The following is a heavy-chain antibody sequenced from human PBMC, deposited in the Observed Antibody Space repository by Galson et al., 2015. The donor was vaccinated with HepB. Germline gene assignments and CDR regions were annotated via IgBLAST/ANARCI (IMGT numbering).Heavy chain of an antibody. Sequence: SLRLSCAASGFTFSNAWMSWVRQAPGKGLEWVGRIKSKTDGGTTDYAAPVKGRFTISRDDSKNTLYLQMNSLKAEDTAVYYCTTGKDTAMVAVVYFDYWGQGTLVTVSS. CDR3: TTGKDTAMVAVVYFDY. V-gene: IGHV3-15*01. CDR1: GFTFSNAW. D-gene: IGHD5-18*01. J-gene: IGHJ4*02. CDR2: IKSKTDGGTT.